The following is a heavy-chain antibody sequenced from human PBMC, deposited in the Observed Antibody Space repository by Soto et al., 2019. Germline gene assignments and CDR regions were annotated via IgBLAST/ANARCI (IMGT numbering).Heavy chain of an antibody. CDR3: ARHPQRITIAAN. CDR2: IYHSGSA. V-gene: IGHV4-4*02. Sequence: SETLSLTCTVSGGSITSENWWSWVRQPPGKGLEWIGEIYHSGSANYNPSLKSRVTISVDTSKSQFSLKLISVTAADTAVYYCARHPQRITIAANWGQGTLVTVSS. J-gene: IGHJ4*02. CDR1: GGSITSENW. D-gene: IGHD3-3*01.